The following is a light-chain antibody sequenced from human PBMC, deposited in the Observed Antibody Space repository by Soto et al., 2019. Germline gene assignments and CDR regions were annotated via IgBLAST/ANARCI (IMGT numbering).Light chain of an antibody. CDR1: RVISSW. CDR2: AAS. V-gene: IGKV1-12*01. J-gene: IGKJ5*01. CDR3: QQSHTFPIT. Sequence: DIQMTQSPSSVSASVGDSVTITCRASRVISSWLAWYQQKPGKAPNLLIYAASKLQSGVPSRFSASGSGTDFTLTISNLQPEDFAAYYCQQSHTFPITFGQGTRLEMK.